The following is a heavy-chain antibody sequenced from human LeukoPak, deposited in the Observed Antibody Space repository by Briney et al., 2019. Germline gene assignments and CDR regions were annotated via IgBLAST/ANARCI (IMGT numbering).Heavy chain of an antibody. Sequence: PSETLSLTCAISGGSISSSNWWSWVRQPPGKGPEWIGEIYHSGSTNYNPSLKSRVTISVDKSKNQFSLKLSSVTAADTAVYYCARAKYQLLFSYYYGMDVWGQGTTVTVSS. V-gene: IGHV4-4*02. J-gene: IGHJ6*02. CDR3: ARAKYQLLFSYYYGMDV. D-gene: IGHD2-2*01. CDR2: IYHSGST. CDR1: GGSISSSNW.